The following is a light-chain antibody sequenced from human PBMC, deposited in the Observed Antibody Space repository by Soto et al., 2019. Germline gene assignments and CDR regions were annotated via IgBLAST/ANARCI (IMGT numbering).Light chain of an antibody. CDR3: QQNYSTPRT. V-gene: IGKV1-39*01. Sequence: DIQMTQSPSSLSASVGDRVTITCRASQSISSSLIWYQQKPGKAPKFLIYAASSLQSGVPSRFSGSGSGTDFTLTISSLQPEDFATYYCQQNYSTPRTFGQGTKVDI. J-gene: IGKJ1*01. CDR2: AAS. CDR1: QSISSS.